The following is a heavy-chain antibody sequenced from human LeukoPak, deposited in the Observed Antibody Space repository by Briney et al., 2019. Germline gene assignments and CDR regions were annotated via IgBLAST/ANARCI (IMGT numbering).Heavy chain of an antibody. CDR2: ISGSGGGT. CDR1: GFTFSSYG. V-gene: IGHV3-23*01. J-gene: IGHJ6*02. CDR3: AKYNYDHNYHYYYGMDV. D-gene: IGHD5-18*01. Sequence: GGSLRLSCAASGFTFSSYGMSWVRRAPGKGLGWVSAISGSGGGTSHADSVKGRFTISRDNSKNTLFLQMTSLRAEDTAVYYCAKYNYDHNYHYYYGMDVWGQGTTVTVSS.